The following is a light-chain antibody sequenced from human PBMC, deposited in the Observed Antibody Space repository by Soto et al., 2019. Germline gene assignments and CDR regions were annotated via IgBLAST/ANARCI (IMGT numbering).Light chain of an antibody. Sequence: AIQMTQSPSSLSASVGDRVTITCRANQGIRTKLAWYQQKAGKAPQLLIYAASSLQSGVPSRFSGSGSGTEFTLTISSLQPEDFATYYCLQDYNYPRTFGQGTKLEIK. CDR2: AAS. CDR1: QGIRTK. CDR3: LQDYNYPRT. V-gene: IGKV1-6*01. J-gene: IGKJ2*01.